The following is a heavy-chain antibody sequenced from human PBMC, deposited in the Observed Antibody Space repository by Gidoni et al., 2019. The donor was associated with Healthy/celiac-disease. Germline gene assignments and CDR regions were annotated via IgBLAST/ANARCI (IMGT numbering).Heavy chain of an antibody. CDR1: GFTLSSHG. V-gene: IGHV3-30*18. CDR3: SKDLLEVLPLGDWFDP. Sequence: QGALVARGGGMVRPGRYLRLTCTATGFTLSSHGSHWVRQAPGRGVGGVAVISYDGSKKYDADSVKGRFTSSTDNSQNTRYLQMNTVIAEDTAVYYCSKDLLEVLPLGDWFDPWGQGTLVTVSS. CDR2: ISYDGSKK. D-gene: IGHD2-15*01. J-gene: IGHJ5*02.